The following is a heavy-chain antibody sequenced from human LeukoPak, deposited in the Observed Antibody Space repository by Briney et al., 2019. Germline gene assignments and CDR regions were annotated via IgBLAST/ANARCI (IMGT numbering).Heavy chain of an antibody. V-gene: IGHV4-39*07. CDR1: GGSISSSSYY. CDR2: IYYSGST. D-gene: IGHD1-7*01. CDR3: ARSKELRRLFDY. Sequence: SETLSLTCTVSGGSISSSSYYWGWIRQPPGKGLEWIGSIYYSGSTYYNPSLKSRVTISVDTSKNQFSLKLSSVTAADTAVYYCARSKELRRLFDYWGQGTLVTVSS. J-gene: IGHJ4*02.